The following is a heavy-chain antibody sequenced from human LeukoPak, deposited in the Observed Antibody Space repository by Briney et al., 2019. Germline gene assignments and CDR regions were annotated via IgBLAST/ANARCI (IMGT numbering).Heavy chain of an antibody. V-gene: IGHV3-23*01. Sequence: GGSLRLSCAASGFPFSNRAMSWVRQPPGKGLEWVAAISNGNTYYADSVRGRFAISRDDSKNMVYLQMNSLRDEDTALYYCVREAGYCASVCLKGNWFDPWGQGTQVTVSS. CDR1: GFPFSNRA. CDR2: ISNGNT. J-gene: IGHJ5*02. D-gene: IGHD2-15*01. CDR3: VREAGYCASVCLKGNWFDP.